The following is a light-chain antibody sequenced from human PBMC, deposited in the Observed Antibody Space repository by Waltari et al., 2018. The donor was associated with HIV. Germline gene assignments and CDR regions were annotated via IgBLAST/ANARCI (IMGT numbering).Light chain of an antibody. V-gene: IGLV3-10*01. J-gene: IGLJ2*01. CDR3: YSTDSSGYPL. CDR2: EDS. CDR1: ALPNKY. Sequence: SYELTQPPSVSVSPGQAARITCSGDALPNKYAYWYQQKSGQAPVLVIYEDSERPSGILERFSGSSSGTMATLTISGAQVEDEADYYCYSTDSSGYPLFGGGTKLTVL.